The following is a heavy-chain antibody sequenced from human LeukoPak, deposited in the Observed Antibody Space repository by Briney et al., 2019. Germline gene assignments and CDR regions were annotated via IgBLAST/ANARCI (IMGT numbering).Heavy chain of an antibody. J-gene: IGHJ4*02. CDR2: INHSGST. Sequence: SETLSLTCAVYGGSFSGYYWSWIRQPPGKGLEWIGEINHSGSTNYNPSLKSRVTISVDTSKNQFSLKLSSVTAADTAVYYCARDGFYDFWSGYYRGHGYFDYWGQGTLVTVSS. CDR3: ARDGFYDFWSGYYRGHGYFDY. V-gene: IGHV4-34*01. D-gene: IGHD3-3*01. CDR1: GGSFSGYY.